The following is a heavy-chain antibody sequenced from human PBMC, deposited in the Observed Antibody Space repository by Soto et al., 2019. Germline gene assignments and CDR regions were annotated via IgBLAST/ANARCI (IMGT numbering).Heavy chain of an antibody. D-gene: IGHD4-17*01. J-gene: IGHJ5*02. CDR2: IWNDGSKQ. CDR3: ARDDDYEANAIDL. V-gene: IGHV3-33*01. Sequence: GGSLRLSCVASGFTFSRYGMHWVRQAPGKGLEWVAVIWNDGSKQVYDDSVKGRFTISRGNSKNTLYLEMDSLRDEDTSVYYCARDDDYEANAIDLWGQGTLVTVSS. CDR1: GFTFSRYG.